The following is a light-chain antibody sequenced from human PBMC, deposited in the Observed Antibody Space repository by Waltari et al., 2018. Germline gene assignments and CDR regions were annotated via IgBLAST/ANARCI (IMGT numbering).Light chain of an antibody. CDR3: SSYAGSNNLGV. CDR2: EVS. V-gene: IGLV2-8*01. Sequence: QSALTQPPSASGSPGQSVTISCTGTSSDVGGYNYVSWYQHHPGKAPKLMIYEVSKRPSGVPYRFSGPKPGNTASLTVSGLQAEDEADYYCSSYAGSNNLGVFGTGTKVTVL. J-gene: IGLJ1*01. CDR1: SSDVGGYNY.